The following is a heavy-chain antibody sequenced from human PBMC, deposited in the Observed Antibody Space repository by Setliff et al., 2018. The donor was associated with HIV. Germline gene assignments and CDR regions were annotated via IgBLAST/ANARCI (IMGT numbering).Heavy chain of an antibody. D-gene: IGHD5-12*01. Sequence: PSETLSLTCTVSGGSISSSSYFWGRIRQPPGKGLEWIGSVYYSGNTYYNPSLKSRVTISVDTSKNQFSLKLSSVTAADTAVYYCARQRSGYNYPYYYPYYMDVWGKGTTVTVSS. CDR3: ARQRSGYNYPYYYPYYMDV. J-gene: IGHJ6*03. V-gene: IGHV4-39*01. CDR1: GGSISSSSYF. CDR2: VYYSGNT.